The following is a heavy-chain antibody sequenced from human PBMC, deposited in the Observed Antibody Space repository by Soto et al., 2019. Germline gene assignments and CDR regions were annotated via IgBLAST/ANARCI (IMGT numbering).Heavy chain of an antibody. J-gene: IGHJ3*02. CDR1: GYSFTNYY. CDR3: ATVSGPYAFDI. V-gene: IGHV1-46*03. D-gene: IGHD2-8*02. CDR2: INPSGGST. Sequence: GASVKVSCKASGYSFTNYYIQWVRQAPGQGLEWMGIINPSGGSTSYAQKFQGRITMTRDASTSTVYMDLGSLRLEDTAIYYCATVSGPYAFDIWGQGTMVTVSS.